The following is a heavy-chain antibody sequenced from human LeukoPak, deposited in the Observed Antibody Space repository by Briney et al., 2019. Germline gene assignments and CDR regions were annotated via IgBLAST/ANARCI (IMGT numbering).Heavy chain of an antibody. CDR3: AGGIVVVPAATDGMDV. CDR2: IYYSGST. CDR1: GGSVSSGSYY. Sequence: PSETLSLTCTVSGGSVSSGSYYWSWIRQPPGKGLEWIGYIYYSGSTNYNPSLKSRVTISVDTSKNQFSLKLSSVTAADTAVYYCAGGIVVVPAATDGMDVWGKGTTVTVSS. V-gene: IGHV4-61*01. J-gene: IGHJ6*04. D-gene: IGHD2-2*01.